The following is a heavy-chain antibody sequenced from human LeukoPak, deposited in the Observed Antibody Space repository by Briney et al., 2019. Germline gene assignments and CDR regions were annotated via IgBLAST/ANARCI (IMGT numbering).Heavy chain of an antibody. V-gene: IGHV3-21*04. CDR1: GFTFKSYW. Sequence: GGSLRLSCVASGFTFKSYWMSWVRQAPGKGLEWVSSISNTGSSINYADSVMGRFNISRDNAKKSLYLQMNSLRAEDTAVYYCAREKIHFDSSGDYFDYYFYMDVWGKGTTVTISS. J-gene: IGHJ6*03. D-gene: IGHD3-22*01. CDR2: ISNTGSSI. CDR3: AREKIHFDSSGDYFDYYFYMDV.